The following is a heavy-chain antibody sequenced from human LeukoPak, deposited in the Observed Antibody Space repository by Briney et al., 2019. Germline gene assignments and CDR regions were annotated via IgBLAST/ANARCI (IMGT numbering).Heavy chain of an antibody. CDR1: GFTFSNYW. CDR3: ARAAYFWNH. V-gene: IGHV3-7*03. CDR2: IKQDGSEK. J-gene: IGHJ5*02. Sequence: PGGSLRLSCAASGFTFSNYWMSWVRQAPGKGLEWVANIKQDGSEKNYVDSVKGRFTISRDNAKNSLFLQMNSLRVEDTAVYYCARAAYFWNHWGQGTQVTVSS. D-gene: IGHD1-1*01.